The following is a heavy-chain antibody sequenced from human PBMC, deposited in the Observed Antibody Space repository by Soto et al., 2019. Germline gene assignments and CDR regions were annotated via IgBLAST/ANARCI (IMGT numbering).Heavy chain of an antibody. J-gene: IGHJ4*02. D-gene: IGHD2-2*01. CDR1: GYSFINHW. Sequence: LGESLKISCKVSGYSFINHWIAWVRQMPGKGLEWMGIIFPNDYDTRYSPSFEGQVTISADKSTTTAYLQWPSLKGSDTAMYYCARARNYSNYDYWGQGTLVTVSS. V-gene: IGHV5-51*01. CDR2: IFPNDYDT. CDR3: ARARNYSNYDY.